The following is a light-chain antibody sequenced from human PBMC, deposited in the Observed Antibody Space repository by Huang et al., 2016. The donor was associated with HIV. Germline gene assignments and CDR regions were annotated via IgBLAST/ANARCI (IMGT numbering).Light chain of an antibody. Sequence: DIVMTQSPDSLVVSLGERATINCQSSQIISYNSYNKHYLAWYQQKPGQPPKLLIYWASTRESGVPDRFTGSGSGTDFTLTISSLQAEDVAVYYCQQYYITPLTFGGGTKVEI. CDR3: QQYYITPLT. CDR2: WAS. V-gene: IGKV4-1*01. J-gene: IGKJ4*01. CDR1: QIISYNSYNKHY.